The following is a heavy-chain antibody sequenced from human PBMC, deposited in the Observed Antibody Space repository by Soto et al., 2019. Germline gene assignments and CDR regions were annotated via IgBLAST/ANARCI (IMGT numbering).Heavy chain of an antibody. CDR2: ISGSGGST. CDR3: ARDPLWFGEIGYFDY. CDR1: GFTFSSYA. D-gene: IGHD3-10*01. V-gene: IGHV3-23*01. J-gene: IGHJ4*02. Sequence: GGSLRLSCAASGFTFSSYAMSWVRQAPGKGLEWVSAISGSGGSTYYADSVKGRFTISRDNSKNTLYLQMSSLRVEDTAVYYCARDPLWFGEIGYFDYWGQGALVTVSS.